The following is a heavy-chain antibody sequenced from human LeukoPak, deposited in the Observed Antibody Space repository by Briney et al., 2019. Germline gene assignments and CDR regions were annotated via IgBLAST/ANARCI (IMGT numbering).Heavy chain of an antibody. CDR3: AGLGYTDRYYYGMDV. V-gene: IGHV4-30-4*01. D-gene: IGHD2-15*01. J-gene: IGHJ6*04. CDR2: IYYSGST. CDR1: GGSISSGDYC. Sequence: SQTLSLTCTVSGGSISSGDYCWSWIRQPPGKGLEWIGYIYYSGSTYYNPSLKSRVTISVDTSKNQFALKLSSVTAADTAVYYCAGLGYTDRYYYGMDVWGKGTTVTVSS.